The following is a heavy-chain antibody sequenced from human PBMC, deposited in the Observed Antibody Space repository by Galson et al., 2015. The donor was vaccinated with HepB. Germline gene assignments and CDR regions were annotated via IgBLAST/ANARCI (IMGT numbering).Heavy chain of an antibody. CDR2: ISGSSSSI. D-gene: IGHD5-12*01. CDR3: ARDHYMGIVATGGFDY. V-gene: IGHV3-48*02. Sequence: SLRLSCAASGFTFSSYSMNWVRQAPGKGLEWVSYISGSSSSIYYADSVQGRFTISRDNVKRSLYLQMNSLRDEDTAVYYCARDHYMGIVATGGFDYWGPGTLVTVSS. J-gene: IGHJ4*02. CDR1: GFTFSSYS.